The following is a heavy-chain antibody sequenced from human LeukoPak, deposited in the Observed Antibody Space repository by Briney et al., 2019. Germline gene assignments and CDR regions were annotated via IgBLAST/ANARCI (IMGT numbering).Heavy chain of an antibody. CDR2: MNPNSGNT. CDR3: ARGDGVVVVPAAIDY. D-gene: IGHD2-2*01. J-gene: IGHJ4*02. V-gene: IGHV1-8*01. CDR1: GYTFTIYD. Sequence: ASVSVSCKPSGYTFTIYDINWVRQATGQGLGWMGWMNPNSGNTGYAQKFQGRVTMTRNTSISTAYMELSSLRSEDTAVYYCARGDGVVVVPAAIDYWGQGTLVTVSS.